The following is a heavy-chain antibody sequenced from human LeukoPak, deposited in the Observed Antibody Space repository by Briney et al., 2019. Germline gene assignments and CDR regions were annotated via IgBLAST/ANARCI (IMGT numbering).Heavy chain of an antibody. CDR3: ARGQVGATLDAFDI. V-gene: IGHV1-69*04. J-gene: IGHJ3*02. Sequence: SVKVSCKASGGTFSSYAISWVRQAPGQGLEWMGRIIPILGIANYVQKFQGRVTITADKSTSTAYMELSSLRSEDTAVYYCARGQVGATLDAFDIWGQGTMVTVSS. CDR2: IIPILGIA. CDR1: GGTFSSYA. D-gene: IGHD1-26*01.